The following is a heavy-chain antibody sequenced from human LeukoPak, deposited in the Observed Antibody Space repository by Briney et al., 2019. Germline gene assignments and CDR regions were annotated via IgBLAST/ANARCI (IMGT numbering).Heavy chain of an antibody. CDR1: GGSISSGDYY. V-gene: IGHV4-30-4*01. CDR2: IYYSGST. CDR3: ARGPFSYDSSGYRRWFDP. Sequence: PSQTLSLTCTVSGGSISSGDYYWSWIRQPPGKGLEWIGYIYYSGSTYYNPSLKSRVTMSVDTSENQFSLKLTSVTAADTAVYFCARGPFSYDSSGYRRWFDPWGQGTLVTVSS. D-gene: IGHD3-22*01. J-gene: IGHJ5*02.